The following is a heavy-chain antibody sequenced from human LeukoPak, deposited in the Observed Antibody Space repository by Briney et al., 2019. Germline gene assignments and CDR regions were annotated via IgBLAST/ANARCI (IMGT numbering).Heavy chain of an antibody. CDR1: GFTFSSHD. Sequence: GGSLRLSCLGSGFTFSSHDMDWVRQAPGKGLEWVSSVSSSSYYIYYADSVKGRFTISRDNAKNSLYLQMNTLRAEDTAVYYCARVHGGYPFDYWGQGTLVTVSS. CDR3: ARVHGGYPFDY. V-gene: IGHV3-21*01. D-gene: IGHD3-22*01. J-gene: IGHJ4*02. CDR2: VSSSSYYI.